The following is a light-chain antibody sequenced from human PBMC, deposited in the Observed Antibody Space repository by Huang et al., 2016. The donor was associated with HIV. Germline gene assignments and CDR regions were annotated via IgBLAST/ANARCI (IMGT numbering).Light chain of an antibody. V-gene: IGKV3-15*01. CDR2: GDS. CDR1: QSVRTK. J-gene: IGKJ2*01. CDR3: QQYDDWPMYT. Sequence: EIVMTQSPATMSVSPGERATPSCRASQSVRTKLAWYQQKPGKAPRRRIYGDSTRATYIPSRFRGSGSGTEFTLTISSLQSEDFAFYYCQQYDDWPMYTFGQGTKLEI.